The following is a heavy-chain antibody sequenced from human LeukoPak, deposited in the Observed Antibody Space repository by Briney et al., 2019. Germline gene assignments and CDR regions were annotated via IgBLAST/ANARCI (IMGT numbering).Heavy chain of an antibody. CDR3: AKVAITYYYDSSVLY. D-gene: IGHD3-22*01. CDR1: GFTFSSYW. J-gene: IGHJ4*02. Sequence: GGSLRLSCAASGFTFSSYWMHWVRQAPGKGLEWVSAIGGSGGSTYYADSVKGRFTISRDNSKNTLYLQMHSLRAEDTAVYYCAKVAITYYYDSSVLYWGQGTLVTVSS. V-gene: IGHV3-23*01. CDR2: IGGSGGST.